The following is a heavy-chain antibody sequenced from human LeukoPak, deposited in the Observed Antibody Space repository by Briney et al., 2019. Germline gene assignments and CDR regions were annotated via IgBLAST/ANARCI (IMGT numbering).Heavy chain of an antibody. CDR1: GGSISTYY. D-gene: IGHD6-13*01. CDR2: IYYSGSS. CDR3: ASRGGSSWYFDY. V-gene: IGHV4-59*08. Sequence: SETLSLTCTVSGGSISTYYWSWIRQPPGKGLEWIGYIYYSGSSNYNPSLKSRVTISVDTSKNQFSLKLSSVTAADTAVYYCASRGGSSWYFDYWGQGTLVTVSS. J-gene: IGHJ4*02.